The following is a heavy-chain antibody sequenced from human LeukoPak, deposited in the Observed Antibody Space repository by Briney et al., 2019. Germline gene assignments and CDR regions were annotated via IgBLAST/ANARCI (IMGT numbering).Heavy chain of an antibody. D-gene: IGHD2-2*02. V-gene: IGHV3-7*01. CDR2: INEDGYEK. J-gene: IGHJ4*02. Sequence: GGSLRLSCAATGFPLTTYWMSWVRQAPGKGLEWVANINEDGYEKYYVGSVKGRFTISRDNAKNSLYLQMNSLRAEDTAVYYCANTILTGALWGQGTLLTVSS. CDR1: GFPLTTYW. CDR3: ANTILTGAL.